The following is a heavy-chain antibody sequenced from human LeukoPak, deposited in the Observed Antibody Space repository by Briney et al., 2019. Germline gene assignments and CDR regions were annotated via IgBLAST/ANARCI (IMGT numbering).Heavy chain of an antibody. J-gene: IGHJ4*02. CDR3: ARGDDILTGIDY. CDR1: GGSFSGYY. Sequence: SETLSLTCAVYGGSFSGYYWSWIRQPPGKGLEWIGEINHSGSTNYNPSLKSRVTISVDTSKNQFSLKLSSVTAADTAVYYCARGDDILTGIDYWGQGTLVTVSS. D-gene: IGHD3-9*01. V-gene: IGHV4-34*01. CDR2: INHSGST.